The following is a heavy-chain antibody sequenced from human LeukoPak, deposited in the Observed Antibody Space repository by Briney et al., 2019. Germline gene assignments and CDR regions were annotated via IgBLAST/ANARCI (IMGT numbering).Heavy chain of an antibody. V-gene: IGHV3-30*18. D-gene: IGHD2-21*01. CDR3: AKAPVTSCRGAYCYPFDS. Sequence: GGSLRLSCAASGFTFSRYGMHWVRQTPGKWLEWVAVISYDASNKYYADSVKGRFTISRDNSKNTLYLQMNSLRAEDAAVYFCAKAPVTSCRGAYCYPFDSWGQGTLVTVSS. CDR2: ISYDASNK. J-gene: IGHJ4*02. CDR1: GFTFSRYG.